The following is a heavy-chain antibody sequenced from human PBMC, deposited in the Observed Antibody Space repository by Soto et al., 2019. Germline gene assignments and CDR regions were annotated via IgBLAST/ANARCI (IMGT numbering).Heavy chain of an antibody. V-gene: IGHV4-4*02. CDR3: ARDEYNDSSD. CDR2: IFHDGST. Sequence: QVHLQESGPGLVKPSGTLSLTCAVSGASISSGSWWSWVRQPPGKGLEWIGEIFHDGSTNYNPSLKSRVTMSLDKSKHYFSLELTSVTAADTALYYCARDEYNDSSDWCQGTLVTVSS. CDR1: GASISSGSW. D-gene: IGHD1-1*01. J-gene: IGHJ4*02.